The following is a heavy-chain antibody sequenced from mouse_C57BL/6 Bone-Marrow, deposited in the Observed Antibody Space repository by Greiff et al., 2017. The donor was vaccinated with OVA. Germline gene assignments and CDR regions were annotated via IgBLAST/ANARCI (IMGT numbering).Heavy chain of an antibody. CDR1: GFTFSDYG. V-gene: IGHV5-15*04. Sequence: EVKLVESGGGLVQPGGSLKLSCAASGFTFSDYGMAWVRQAPRKGPEWVAFISNLAYSIYYADTVTGRFPISRENAKNTLYLEMSSLRAEDTAMYYCARQGYDYEAMDYWGQGTSVTVSS. CDR2: ISNLAYSI. CDR3: ARQGYDYEAMDY. J-gene: IGHJ4*01. D-gene: IGHD2-4*01.